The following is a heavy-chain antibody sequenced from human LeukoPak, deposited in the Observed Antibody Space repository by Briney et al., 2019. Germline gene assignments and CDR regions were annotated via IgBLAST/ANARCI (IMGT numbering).Heavy chain of an antibody. D-gene: IGHD4-23*01. V-gene: IGHV4-34*01. CDR3: ARDDYGGPIEGHY. Sequence: SETLSLTCAVYGGSFSGYYWSWIRQPPGKGLEWIGEINHSGSTNCNPSLKSRVTMSVDTSKNQVSLKVNSVTAADTAVYYCARDDYGGPIEGHYWGQGTLVTVSS. CDR2: INHSGST. J-gene: IGHJ4*02. CDR1: GGSFSGYY.